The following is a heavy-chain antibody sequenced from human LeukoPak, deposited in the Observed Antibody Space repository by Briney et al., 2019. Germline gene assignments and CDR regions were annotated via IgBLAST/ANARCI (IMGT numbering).Heavy chain of an antibody. V-gene: IGHV1-69*05. D-gene: IGHD4-17*01. J-gene: IGHJ6*03. CDR2: IIPIFDTA. CDR3: ARVAVTVTTQRSYYYYMDV. CDR1: GGTFSSYA. Sequence: SVKVSCKASGGTFSSYAISWVRQAPGQGLEWMGGIIPIFDTANYAQKLQGRVTITTDESTSTAYMELSSLRSEDTAVYYCARVAVTVTTQRSYYYYMDVWGKGTTVTVSS.